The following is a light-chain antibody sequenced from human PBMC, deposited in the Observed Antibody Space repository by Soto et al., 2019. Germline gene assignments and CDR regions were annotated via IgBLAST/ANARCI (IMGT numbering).Light chain of an antibody. V-gene: IGLV2-14*01. J-gene: IGLJ1*01. CDR3: SSYTSTSTYV. CDR2: HVS. CDR1: SSDVGGYNY. Sequence: QSVLTQPASVSGSPGRSITISCTGTSSDVGGYNYVSWYQQYPGKAPKLMIYHVSNRPSGVSNRFSGSKSGNSASLTISGLQAEDEADYYCSSYTSTSTYVFGTGTKSPS.